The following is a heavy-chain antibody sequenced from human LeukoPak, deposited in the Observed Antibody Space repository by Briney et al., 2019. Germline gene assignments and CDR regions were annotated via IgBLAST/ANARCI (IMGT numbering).Heavy chain of an antibody. J-gene: IGHJ4*02. CDR2: IYYSGST. V-gene: IGHV4-31*03. Sequence: PSETLSLTCTVSGGSISSGGYSWSWIRQHPGKGLEWIGYIYYSGSTYYNPSLKSRVTISVDTSKNQFSLKLSSVTAADTAVYYCARAARDFYSGYGHYFDYWGQGTLVTVSS. CDR1: GGSISSGGYS. CDR3: ARAARDFYSGYGHYFDY. D-gene: IGHD5-12*01.